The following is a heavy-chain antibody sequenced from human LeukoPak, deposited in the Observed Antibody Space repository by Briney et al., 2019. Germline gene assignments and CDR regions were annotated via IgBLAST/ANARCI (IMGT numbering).Heavy chain of an antibody. V-gene: IGHV1-18*01. Sequence: VASVKVSCKASGYTFTSYGISWVRQAPGQGLEWMGWISACNGNTNYAQKLQGRVTMTTDTSTSTAYMELRSLRSDDTAVYYCASTYCGGDCYYGGNYYYYMDVWGKGTTVTVSS. CDR1: GYTFTSYG. CDR2: ISACNGNT. J-gene: IGHJ6*03. CDR3: ASTYCGGDCYYGGNYYYYMDV. D-gene: IGHD2-21*01.